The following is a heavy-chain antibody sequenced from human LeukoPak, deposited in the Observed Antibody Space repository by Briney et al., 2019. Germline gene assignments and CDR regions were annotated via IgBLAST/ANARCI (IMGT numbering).Heavy chain of an antibody. CDR3: ARASPIAAADSRYFLH. V-gene: IGHV1-18*01. D-gene: IGHD6-13*01. CDR2: ISAYNGNT. CDR1: GYTFTSYG. Sequence: ASVKVSCKASGYTFTSYGISWVRQAPGQGLEWMGWISAYNGNTNYAQKLQGRVTMTTDTSTSTVYMELRSLRSDDTAVYYCARASPIAAADSRYFLHWGQGTLVIVSS. J-gene: IGHJ1*01.